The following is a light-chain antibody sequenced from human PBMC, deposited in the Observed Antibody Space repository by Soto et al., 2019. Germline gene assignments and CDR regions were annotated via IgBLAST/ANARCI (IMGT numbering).Light chain of an antibody. J-gene: IGKJ1*01. CDR2: DAS. Sequence: DIQMTQSPSTLSSSVGYRVTITCLASQSIGVWLAWYQQKPGRAPKLLIYDASTLQRGVPSSFSGSGSGTEFTLNISSLQPEDFETYYCQQYDISSGTFGQGTKVDIK. CDR1: QSIGVW. CDR3: QQYDISSGT. V-gene: IGKV1-5*01.